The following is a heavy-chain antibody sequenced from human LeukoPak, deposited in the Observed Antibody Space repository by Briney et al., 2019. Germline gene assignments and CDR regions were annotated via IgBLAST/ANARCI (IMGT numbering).Heavy chain of an antibody. J-gene: IGHJ3*02. CDR3: ARESSRVAFDI. CDR2: ISYDGSNK. D-gene: IGHD5/OR15-5a*01. V-gene: IGHV3-30*03. Sequence: GGSLRLSCAASGFTFSSYGMHWVRQAPGKGLEWVAVISYDGSNKYYADSVKGRFTISRDNSKNTLYLQMNSLRAEDTAVYYCARESSRVAFDIWGQGTMVTVSS. CDR1: GFTFSSYG.